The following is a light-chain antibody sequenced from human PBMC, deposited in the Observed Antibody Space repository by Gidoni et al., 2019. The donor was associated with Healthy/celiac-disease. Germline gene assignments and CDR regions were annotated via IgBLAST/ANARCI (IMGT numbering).Light chain of an antibody. Sequence: SYVLPQPPSVSVAPGQTSRITCGGNNIGRKSVHWYQQKPGQAPVLVVYADSDRPSGIPGRFSGSNSGNTATLTISRVEAGDEADYYCQVWDSSSDVVFGGGTKLTVL. V-gene: IGLV3-21*02. CDR3: QVWDSSSDVV. J-gene: IGLJ2*01. CDR1: NIGRKS. CDR2: ADS.